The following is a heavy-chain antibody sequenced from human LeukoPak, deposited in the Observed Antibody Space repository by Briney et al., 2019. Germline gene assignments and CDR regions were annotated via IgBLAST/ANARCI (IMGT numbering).Heavy chain of an antibody. J-gene: IGHJ4*02. V-gene: IGHV3-33*01. CDR3: ARTPHYDILTGEPPIDY. CDR1: GFTFSNYD. D-gene: IGHD3-9*01. Sequence: PGGSLRLSCAASGFTFSNYDMHWVRQAPGKGLEWVAVIWYDGSNKYYADSMKGRFTISRDNSKNTLYLQMNSLRAEDTAVYYCARTPHYDILTGEPPIDYWGQGTLVTVSS. CDR2: IWYDGSNK.